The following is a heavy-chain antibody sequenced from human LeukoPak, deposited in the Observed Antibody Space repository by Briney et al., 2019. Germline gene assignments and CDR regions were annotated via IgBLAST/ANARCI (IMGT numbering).Heavy chain of an antibody. CDR2: IYTSGST. CDR1: GGSISSYY. V-gene: IGHV4-4*09. Sequence: SETLSLTCTVSGGSISSYYWSWIRQPPGKGLEWIGYIYTSGSTNYNPSLKSRVTISVDTSKNQFSLKLSSVTAADTAVYYCARLRGSYRMSYNWNYRDYYYYYYMDVWGKGTTVTVSS. J-gene: IGHJ6*03. CDR3: ARLRGSYRMSYNWNYRDYYYYYYMDV. D-gene: IGHD1-7*01.